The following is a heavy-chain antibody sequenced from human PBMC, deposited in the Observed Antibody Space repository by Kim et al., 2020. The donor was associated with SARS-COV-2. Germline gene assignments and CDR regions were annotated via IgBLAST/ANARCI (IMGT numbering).Heavy chain of an antibody. J-gene: IGHJ6*02. Sequence: FQGRVTMTRDTSTSTVYMELSSLSSEDTAVYYCARINCGSYPSYYYGMDVWGQGTTVTVSS. CDR3: ARINCGSYPSYYYGMDV. V-gene: IGHV1-46*01. D-gene: IGHD7-27*01.